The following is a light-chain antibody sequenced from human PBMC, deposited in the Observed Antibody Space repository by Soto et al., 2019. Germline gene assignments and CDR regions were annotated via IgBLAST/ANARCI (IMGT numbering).Light chain of an antibody. CDR1: SSDVGSYNL. V-gene: IGLV2-23*01. Sequence: QSALTQPASVSGSPGQSITISCTGTSSDVGSYNLVSWYQQHPGKAPKLMIYEGSKRPSGVSNRFSVSKSGNTASLTISGLQAEDEADYYCCSYAGSNTYVFGTGTKLTVL. CDR2: EGS. CDR3: CSYAGSNTYV. J-gene: IGLJ1*01.